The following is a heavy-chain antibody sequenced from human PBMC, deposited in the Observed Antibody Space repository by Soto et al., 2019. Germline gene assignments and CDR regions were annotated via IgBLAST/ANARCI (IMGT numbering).Heavy chain of an antibody. CDR3: ARASRGNSRAPSPDY. Sequence: QVQLVQSGAEVKKPEASVKVSCKASGYTFTSYGISWVRQAPGQGLEWMGWISAYNGNTNYAQKLQGRVTMTTDTSTSTAYMELRTLTSDDTAVYYCARASRGNSRAPSPDYWGQGTLVTVSS. J-gene: IGHJ4*02. CDR2: ISAYNGNT. CDR1: GYTFTSYG. V-gene: IGHV1-18*04. D-gene: IGHD2-21*02.